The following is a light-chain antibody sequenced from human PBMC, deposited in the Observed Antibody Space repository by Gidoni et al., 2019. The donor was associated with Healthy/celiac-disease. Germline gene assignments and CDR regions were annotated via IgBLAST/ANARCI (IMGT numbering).Light chain of an antibody. CDR1: QSVSSY. V-gene: IGKV3-15*01. CDR2: GAS. Sequence: EIVMTQSPATLSVSPGERATISCRASQSVSSYLAWYQQKPGQAPRLLIYGASTRATGIPARFSGSGSGTEFTLTISSLQSEDFAVYYCQQYDNWLSLTFGGGTKVEIK. CDR3: QQYDNWLSLT. J-gene: IGKJ4*01.